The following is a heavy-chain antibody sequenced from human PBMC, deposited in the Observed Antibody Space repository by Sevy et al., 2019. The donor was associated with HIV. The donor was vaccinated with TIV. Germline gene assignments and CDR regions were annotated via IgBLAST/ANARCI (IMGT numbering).Heavy chain of an antibody. J-gene: IGHJ4*02. CDR3: AIGSAGTAQH. Sequence: GGSLRLSCAASGFTSGSFYMHWVRQPPKKGLVWVSNINSDGRLSNYADSVKGRFIVSRDNAKNTQHLQMTSLGAEDTAVYYCAIGSAGTAQHWGQGILVTVSS. CDR1: GFTSGSFY. D-gene: IGHD6-19*01. V-gene: IGHV3-74*01. CDR2: INSDGRLS.